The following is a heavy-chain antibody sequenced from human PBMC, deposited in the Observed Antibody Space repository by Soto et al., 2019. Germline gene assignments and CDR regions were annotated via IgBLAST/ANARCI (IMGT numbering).Heavy chain of an antibody. D-gene: IGHD5-12*01. Sequence: SVKVSCNASGGTFSSYAISWVRQAPGQGLEWMGGIIPIFGTANYAQKFQGRVTITADESTSTAYMELSSLRSEDTAVYYCARVYSGYDRNLDYWGQGTLVTVSS. CDR1: GGTFSSYA. J-gene: IGHJ4*02. CDR2: IIPIFGTA. V-gene: IGHV1-69*13. CDR3: ARVYSGYDRNLDY.